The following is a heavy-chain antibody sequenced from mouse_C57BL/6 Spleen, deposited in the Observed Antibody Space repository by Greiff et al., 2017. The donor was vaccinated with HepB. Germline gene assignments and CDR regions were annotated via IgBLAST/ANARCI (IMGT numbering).Heavy chain of an antibody. CDR1: GYTFTDYN. Sequence: EVQLQQSGPELVKPGASVKMSCKASGYTFTDYNMHWVKQSHGKSLEWIGYINPNNGGTSYNQKFKGKATLTVNKSSSTAYMELRSLTSEDSAVYYCARGGSTMVTTGSFFYDYWGQGTTLTVSS. CDR3: ARGGSTMVTTGSFFYDY. D-gene: IGHD2-2*01. V-gene: IGHV1-22*01. CDR2: INPNNGGT. J-gene: IGHJ2*01.